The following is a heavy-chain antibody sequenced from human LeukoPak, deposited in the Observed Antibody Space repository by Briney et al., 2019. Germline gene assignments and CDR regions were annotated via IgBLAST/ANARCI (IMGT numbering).Heavy chain of an antibody. CDR2: ISGSDSST. Sequence: GGSLRLSCAASGFTFSSYAMSWVRQAPGKGLEWVSAISGSDSSTHYADSVKGRFTISRDDSKNTLYLQMNSLRAEDTAVYYCARSVAGHEGPFDYWGQGTLVTVSS. CDR3: ARSVAGHEGPFDY. D-gene: IGHD6-19*01. V-gene: IGHV3-23*01. CDR1: GFTFSSYA. J-gene: IGHJ4*02.